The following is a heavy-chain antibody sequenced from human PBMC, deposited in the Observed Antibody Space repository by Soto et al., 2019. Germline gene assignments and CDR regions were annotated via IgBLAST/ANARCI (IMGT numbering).Heavy chain of an antibody. D-gene: IGHD2-15*01. J-gene: IGHJ5*01. Sequence: QVHLLESGPGLVKPSQTLSLTCSVSGDSISTVDYFWAWIRQPPGQALEYIGYIYKSTTTYYNPSFESRVAISPDTSKSQFSLAVTSVTAADTAVYFCARGRYCLTGRCFPNWFDSWGQGTLVTVSS. V-gene: IGHV4-30-4*01. CDR3: ARGRYCLTGRCFPNWFDS. CDR1: GDSISTVDYF. CDR2: IYKSTTT.